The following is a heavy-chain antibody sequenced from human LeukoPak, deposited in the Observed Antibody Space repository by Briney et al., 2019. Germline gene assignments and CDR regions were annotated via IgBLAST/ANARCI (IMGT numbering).Heavy chain of an antibody. D-gene: IGHD4-17*01. CDR1: GFTFSSHW. V-gene: IGHV3-7*01. CDR3: ARAEDTVTTHNDY. CDR2: INQDGSEK. Sequence: GGSLRLSCAASGFTFSSHWMSWVRQAPGKGLEWVANINQDGSEKYYVDSVKGRFSISRDNAKNSLYLQMNSLRAEDTAVYYCARAEDTVTTHNDYWGQGTLVTVSS. J-gene: IGHJ4*02.